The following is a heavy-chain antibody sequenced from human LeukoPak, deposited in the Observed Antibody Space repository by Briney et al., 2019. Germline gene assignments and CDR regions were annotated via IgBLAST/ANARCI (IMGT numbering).Heavy chain of an antibody. J-gene: IGHJ3*02. Sequence: GSLRLSCAASGFTVSSNYMSWVRQAPGKGPEWVSVIYSGGSTYYADSVKGRFTISRDNSKNTLYLQMNSLRAEDTAVYYCARDLSQYRVGAAVDAFDIWGQGTMVTVSS. CDR2: IYSGGST. CDR1: GFTVSSNY. CDR3: ARDLSQYRVGAAVDAFDI. D-gene: IGHD1-26*01. V-gene: IGHV3-53*01.